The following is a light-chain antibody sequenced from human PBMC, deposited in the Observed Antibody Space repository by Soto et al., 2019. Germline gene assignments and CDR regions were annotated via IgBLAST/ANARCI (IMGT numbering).Light chain of an antibody. CDR3: QQYGSTPRLT. V-gene: IGKV3-20*01. CDR2: GAF. CDR1: QTISSTY. J-gene: IGKJ4*01. Sequence: IVLTQSPGTLSLSPGERATLSCRASQTISSTYLAWYQQKLGQAPRLLIYGAFTRAAGIPDMFSGSGSGAAFILTISRLEPEDFAVYYCQQYGSTPRLTFGAGTKVELK.